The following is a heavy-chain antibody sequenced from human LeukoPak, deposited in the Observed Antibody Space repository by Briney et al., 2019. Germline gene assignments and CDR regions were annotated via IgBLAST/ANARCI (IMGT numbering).Heavy chain of an antibody. J-gene: IGHJ4*02. V-gene: IGHV3-23*01. D-gene: IGHD3-16*02. Sequence: GGSLRLSCAASGFTFSSYGMHWVRQAPGKGLEWVSIISGTGGSTYYADSVKGRFTISRDNSKNTLYLHMNSLRDEDTAVYYCAGQKRGTYRPYYFDYWGQGTLVSVSS. CDR2: ISGTGGST. CDR3: AGQKRGTYRPYYFDY. CDR1: GFTFSSYG.